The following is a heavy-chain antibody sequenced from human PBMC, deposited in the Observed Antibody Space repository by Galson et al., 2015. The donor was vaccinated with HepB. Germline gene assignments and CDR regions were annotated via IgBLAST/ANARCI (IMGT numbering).Heavy chain of an antibody. J-gene: IGHJ6*02. V-gene: IGHV1-2*02. CDR3: ARSPSGDYYYYYGMDV. CDR1: GYTFTGYY. CDR2: INPNSGGT. Sequence: SVKVSCKASGYTFTGYYMHWVRQAPGQGLEWMGWINPNSGGTNYAQKFQGRVTMTRDTSISTAYMELSRLRSDDTAVYYCARSPSGDYYYYYGMDVWGQGTTVTVSS. D-gene: IGHD2-15*01.